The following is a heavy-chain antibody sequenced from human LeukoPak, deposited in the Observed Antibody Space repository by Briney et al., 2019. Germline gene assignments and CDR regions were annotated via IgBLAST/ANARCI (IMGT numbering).Heavy chain of an antibody. V-gene: IGHV3-30*03. J-gene: IGHJ4*02. D-gene: IGHD5-12*01. CDR1: GFTFSSYG. CDR2: ISYDGSNK. Sequence: GGSLRLSCAASGFTFSSYGMHWVRQAPGKGLEWVAVISYDGSNKYYADSVKGRFTISRDNSKNTLYLQMNSLRAEDTAVYYCARSRPGYSGYDPIFDYWGQGTLVTVSS. CDR3: ARSRPGYSGYDPIFDY.